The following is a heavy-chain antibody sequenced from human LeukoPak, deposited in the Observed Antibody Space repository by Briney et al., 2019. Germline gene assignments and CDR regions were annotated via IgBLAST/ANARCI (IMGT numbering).Heavy chain of an antibody. D-gene: IGHD3-22*01. V-gene: IGHV3-7*03. J-gene: IGHJ4*02. CDR1: GFTFHTYW. CDR3: ATRYDSSGYLGDY. Sequence: GGSLRLSCVASGFTFHTYWMSWVRQAPGKGLEWVANIKQDGSEKYYVDSVKGRFTISRDNAKNSLYVQMNSLRAEDTAVYYCATRYDSSGYLGDYWGQGTLVTVSS. CDR2: IKQDGSEK.